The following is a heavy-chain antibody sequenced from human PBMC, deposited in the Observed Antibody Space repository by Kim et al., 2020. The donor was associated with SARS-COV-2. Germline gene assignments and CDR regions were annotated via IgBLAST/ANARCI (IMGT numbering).Heavy chain of an antibody. V-gene: IGHV3-23*01. J-gene: IGHJ4*02. CDR3: AKVTTITAPFYDY. Sequence: YGDHGQGRFTISRDNSKNALNLQMNSLRAEDTALYYCAKVTTITAPFYDYWGQGTLVTVSS. D-gene: IGHD4-4*01.